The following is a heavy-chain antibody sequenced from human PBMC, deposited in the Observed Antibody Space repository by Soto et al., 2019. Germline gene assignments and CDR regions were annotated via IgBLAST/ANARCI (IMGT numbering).Heavy chain of an antibody. CDR2: INHSGST. CDR3: ARGRPTRSVTIVVVAAVGTYYMDV. V-gene: IGHV4-34*01. CDR1: GGSFSGYY. J-gene: IGHJ6*03. Sequence: SETLSLTCAVYGGSFSGYYWSWIRQPPGKGLEWIGEINHSGSTNYNPSLKSRVTISVDTSKNRFSLKLSSVTAADPAVYYCARGRPTRSVTIVVVAAVGTYYMDVWGKGTTVTVSS. D-gene: IGHD2-15*01.